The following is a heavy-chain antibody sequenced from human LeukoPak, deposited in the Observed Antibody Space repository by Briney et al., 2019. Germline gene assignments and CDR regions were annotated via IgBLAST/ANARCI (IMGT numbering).Heavy chain of an antibody. J-gene: IGHJ6*02. Sequence: ASVKVSCKASGYTFTGYYMHWVRQAPGQGLEWMGWINPNTGVTNYDQKLQGRVTLTRDTSIITAYMELTRLRSDDTAMYYCARDRTTVTTGYYGMDVWGQGTTLTVSS. V-gene: IGHV1-2*02. CDR2: INPNTGVT. CDR3: ARDRTTVTTGYYGMDV. D-gene: IGHD4-17*01. CDR1: GYTFTGYY.